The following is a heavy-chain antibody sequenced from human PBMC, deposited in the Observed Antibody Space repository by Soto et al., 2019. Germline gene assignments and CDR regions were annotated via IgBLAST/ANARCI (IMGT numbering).Heavy chain of an antibody. D-gene: IGHD6-13*01. CDR3: ARGDAGAAGSTTTFDY. Sequence: SQTLSLTCAISGDSVPSNSAAWNWIRQSPSRGLEWLGRTYYRSKWYNDYAVSVKSRITINPDTSKNQFSLQLNSVTPEDTAVYYCARGDAGAAGSTTTFDYWGQGTLVTVSS. V-gene: IGHV6-1*01. J-gene: IGHJ4*02. CDR1: GDSVPSNSAA. CDR2: TYYRSKWYN.